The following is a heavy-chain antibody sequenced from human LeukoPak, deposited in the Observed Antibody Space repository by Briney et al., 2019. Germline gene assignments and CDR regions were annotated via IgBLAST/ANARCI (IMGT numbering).Heavy chain of an antibody. CDR3: ARGQYDTWSRRGNFDS. D-gene: IGHD3-3*01. Sequence: GGSLRLSCVASGFTFGKYWMSWVRQAPGKGQEWVANIKLDGSEKNYVDSVKGRFTISRDNTKNSLYLQMNSLRAEDTAVFYCARGQYDTWSRRGNFDSWGQGTLVTVSS. CDR1: GFTFGKYW. V-gene: IGHV3-7*03. CDR2: IKLDGSEK. J-gene: IGHJ4*02.